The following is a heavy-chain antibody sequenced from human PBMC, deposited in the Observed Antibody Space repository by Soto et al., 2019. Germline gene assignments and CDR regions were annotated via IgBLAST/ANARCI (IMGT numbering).Heavy chain of an antibody. Sequence: GASVKVSCKASGYTFTSYHIHWVRQAPGQGLEWMGIISPSGGGKSYPQKFQGRLTMTSDTSTSTVYMELRSLRSEDTAMYYCAREKPSAGWFDPWGQGTLVTVSS. J-gene: IGHJ5*02. V-gene: IGHV1-46*01. CDR1: GYTFTSYH. CDR3: AREKPSAGWFDP. CDR2: ISPSGGGK. D-gene: IGHD6-13*01.